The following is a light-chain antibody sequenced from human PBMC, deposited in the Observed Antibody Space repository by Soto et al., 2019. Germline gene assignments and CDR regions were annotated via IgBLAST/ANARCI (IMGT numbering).Light chain of an antibody. CDR3: SSYTSSSTVV. CDR2: EVS. J-gene: IGLJ2*01. V-gene: IGLV2-14*01. Sequence: QSVLTQPASVSGSPGQSITISCTGTSCDVGGYNYVSWYQQHPGKAPKLMIYEVSNRPSGVSNRFSGSKSGNTASLTISGLQDEDEAYYYCSSYTSSSTVVFGGGTQLTVL. CDR1: SCDVGGYNY.